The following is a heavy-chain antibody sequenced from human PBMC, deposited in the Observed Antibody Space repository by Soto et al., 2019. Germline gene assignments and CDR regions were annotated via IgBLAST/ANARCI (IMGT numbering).Heavy chain of an antibody. CDR1: GLTFTSSA. Sequence: GASVKVSCKASGLTFTSSAVQWVRQARGQRLAWIGWIVVGSGNTNYAQKFQERVTITRDMSTSTAYMELSSLRSEDTAVYYCAAATGATPDFDYWGQGTLVTVSS. D-gene: IGHD1-26*01. CDR2: IVVGSGNT. V-gene: IGHV1-58*01. CDR3: AAATGATPDFDY. J-gene: IGHJ4*02.